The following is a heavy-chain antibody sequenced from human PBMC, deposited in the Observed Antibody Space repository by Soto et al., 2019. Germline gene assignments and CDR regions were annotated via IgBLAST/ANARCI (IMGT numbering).Heavy chain of an antibody. CDR3: ASPYCSGGSCYSYYSYYMDV. CDR2: IIPILGIA. CDR1: GGTFSSYT. Sequence: SVKVSCKASGGTFSSYTISWVRQAPGQGLEWMGRIIPILGIANYAQKFQGRVTITADKSTSTAYMELSSLRSEDTAVYYCASPYCSGGSCYSYYSYYMDVWGKGPTVTVSS. D-gene: IGHD2-15*01. V-gene: IGHV1-69*02. J-gene: IGHJ6*03.